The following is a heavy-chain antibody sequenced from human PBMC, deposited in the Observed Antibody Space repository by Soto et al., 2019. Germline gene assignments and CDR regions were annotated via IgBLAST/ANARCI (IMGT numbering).Heavy chain of an antibody. CDR2: ISYDGSNK. CDR1: GFTFSSYA. D-gene: IGHD1-7*01. Sequence: GGSLRLSCAASGFTFSSYAMHWFRQAPGKGLEWVAVISYDGSNKYYADSVKGRFTISRDNSKNTLYLQMNSLRAEDTAVYYCARDRITGTTTEGYYYYYGMDVWGQGTTVTVSS. CDR3: ARDRITGTTTEGYYYYYGMDV. J-gene: IGHJ6*02. V-gene: IGHV3-30-3*01.